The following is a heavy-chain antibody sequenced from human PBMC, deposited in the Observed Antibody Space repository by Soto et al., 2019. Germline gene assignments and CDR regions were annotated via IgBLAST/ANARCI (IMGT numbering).Heavy chain of an antibody. D-gene: IGHD4-17*01. J-gene: IGHJ4*02. CDR2: IWYDGSNK. Sequence: GGSLRLSCAASGFTFSSYGMHWVRQAPGKGLEWVAFIWYDGSNKYYADSVKGRFTISRDNSKNTLYLQMNSLRAEDTAVYYCARVRYGGNSYFDYWGQGTLVTVSS. V-gene: IGHV3-33*01. CDR1: GFTFSSYG. CDR3: ARVRYGGNSYFDY.